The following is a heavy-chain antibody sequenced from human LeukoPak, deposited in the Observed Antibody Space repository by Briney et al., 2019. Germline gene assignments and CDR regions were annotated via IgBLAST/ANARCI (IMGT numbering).Heavy chain of an antibody. Sequence: GGSLRLPCAASGFTFSNYWMTWVRQAPGKGLEWVGIINQDGSNIGYVDSVKGRFTISRDNTKNSLCLQMSSLRAEDTAVYYCARDIAGGDFDYWGQGTLVTVSS. CDR1: GFTFSNYW. CDR3: ARDIAGGDFDY. J-gene: IGHJ4*02. V-gene: IGHV3-7*03. D-gene: IGHD2-21*01. CDR2: INQDGSNI.